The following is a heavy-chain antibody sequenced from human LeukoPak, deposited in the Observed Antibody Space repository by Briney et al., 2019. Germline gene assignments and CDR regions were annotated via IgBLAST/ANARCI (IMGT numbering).Heavy chain of an antibody. J-gene: IGHJ2*01. V-gene: IGHV4-59*08. D-gene: IGHD6-13*01. CDR1: GGSISSYY. Sequence: SETLSLTCTVSGGSISSYYWSWIRRPPGKGLEWIGFIYYSGSTNYNPSLKSRLTISVDTSKSQFSLRLSSVTAADTAVYYCTAASGSYWYFDLWGRGTLVTVSS. CDR3: TAASGSYWYFDL. CDR2: IYYSGST.